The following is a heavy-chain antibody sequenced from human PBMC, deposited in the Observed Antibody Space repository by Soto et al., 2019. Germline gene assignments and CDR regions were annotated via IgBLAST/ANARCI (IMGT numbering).Heavy chain of an antibody. CDR2: IWYDGSNK. CDR1: GFTFSSYG. V-gene: IGHV3-33*01. CDR3: ARDVPGGDGMDV. J-gene: IGHJ6*02. D-gene: IGHD3-10*02. Sequence: QVQLVESGGGVVQPGRSLRLSCAASGFTFSSYGMHWVRQAPGKGLEWVAVIWYDGSNKYYADSVKGRFTISRDNSKNTLYLQMNSLRAEDTAVYYCARDVPGGDGMDVWGQGTTVTVSS.